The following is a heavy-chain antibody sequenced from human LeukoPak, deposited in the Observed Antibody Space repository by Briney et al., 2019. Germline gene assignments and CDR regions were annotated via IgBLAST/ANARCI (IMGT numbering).Heavy chain of an antibody. CDR1: GFTFSSYA. J-gene: IGHJ4*02. CDR2: ISGSGGST. D-gene: IGHD1-26*01. Sequence: GGSLRLSCAASGFTFSSYAMSWVRQAPGKGPEWVSAISGSGGSTYYADSVKGRFTISRDNSKNTLYLQMNSLRAEDTAVYYCAREPPRKVGATTDFDYWGQGTLVTVSS. CDR3: AREPPRKVGATTDFDY. V-gene: IGHV3-23*01.